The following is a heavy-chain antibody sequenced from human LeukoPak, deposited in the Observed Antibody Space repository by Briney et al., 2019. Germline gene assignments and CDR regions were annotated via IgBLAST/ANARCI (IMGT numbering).Heavy chain of an antibody. CDR3: ASSSSWYRSSGRYFDS. CDR1: GGSISSYW. Sequence: TSETLSLTCTVSGGSISSYWWSWIRQPPGKGLEWIGYMYYSGSTNYNPSLKSRVTISVDTSNNQFSLKLSSVTAADTAVYYCASSSSWYRSSGRYFDSWGQGTLVTVSS. CDR2: MYYSGST. J-gene: IGHJ4*02. V-gene: IGHV4-59*01. D-gene: IGHD6-13*01.